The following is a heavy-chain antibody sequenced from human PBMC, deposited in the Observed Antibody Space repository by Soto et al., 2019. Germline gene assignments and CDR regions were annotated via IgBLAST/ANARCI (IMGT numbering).Heavy chain of an antibody. CDR3: AKDRDYPRDQFNY. V-gene: IGHV3-23*01. D-gene: IGHD2-2*01. Sequence: VQLLESGGGLVQPGGSLRLSCTASGFTFTYYAFSWVRQAPGKGLEWVSAISANGQGIYYADSVRGRFTISRDNSKNTVFLHMDSLRAEDTAVYYCAKDRDYPRDQFNYWGQGTLVTVSS. CDR1: GFTFTYYA. J-gene: IGHJ4*02. CDR2: ISANGQGI.